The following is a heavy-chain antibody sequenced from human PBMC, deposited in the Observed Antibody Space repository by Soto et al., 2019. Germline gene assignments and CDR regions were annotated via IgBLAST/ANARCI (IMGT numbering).Heavy chain of an antibody. CDR3: ARAIKGYGDYNYWYFDL. J-gene: IGHJ2*01. Sequence: ASVKVSCKASGYTFTSYGISWVRQAPGQGLEWMGWISAYNGNTNYAQKLQGRVTMTTDTSTSTAYMELRSLRSDDTAVYYCARAIKGYGDYNYWYFDLWGRGTLVTVSS. CDR1: GYTFTSYG. V-gene: IGHV1-18*01. D-gene: IGHD4-17*01. CDR2: ISAYNGNT.